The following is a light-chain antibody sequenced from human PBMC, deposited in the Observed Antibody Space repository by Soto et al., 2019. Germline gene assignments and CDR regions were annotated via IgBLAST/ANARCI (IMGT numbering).Light chain of an antibody. V-gene: IGLV2-14*03. CDR3: SSYTGSDVI. J-gene: IGLJ2*01. Sequence: QSALTQPASVSGSAGQSITISCTGTSSDVGGHNFVSWFQQHPHKAPKLIIYDVNTRPSGVPDRFSGSTSGNTASLTVSGLRAEDEANYYCSSYTGSDVIFGGGNKLTVL. CDR1: SSDVGGHNF. CDR2: DVN.